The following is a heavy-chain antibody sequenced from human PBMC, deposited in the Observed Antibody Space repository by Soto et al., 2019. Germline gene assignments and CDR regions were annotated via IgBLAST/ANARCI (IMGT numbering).Heavy chain of an antibody. CDR2: ISGSGVTI. D-gene: IGHD6-13*01. CDR1: GFTFSSYA. CDR3: ARRGPGTYFDY. V-gene: IGHV3-23*01. J-gene: IGHJ4*02. Sequence: PGGSLRLSCAASGFTFSSYAMSWVRQAPGKGLEWVSAISGSGVTIYYADSVKGRFTISRDNSKNSLYLQMNSLRAEDTAVYYCARRGPGTYFDYWGQGTLVTVSS.